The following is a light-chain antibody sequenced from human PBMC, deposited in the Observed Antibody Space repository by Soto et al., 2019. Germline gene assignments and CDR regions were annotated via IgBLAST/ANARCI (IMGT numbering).Light chain of an antibody. J-gene: IGLJ2*01. Sequence: QSALTQPAPVSGSPGQSITISCTGTSNDIGPYNYVSWYQQHPGKAPKLLIYDVINRPSGVSDRFSGSKSGRTASLTISGLQAEDEADYYCSSYTSVIAVVFGGGTKLTVL. V-gene: IGLV2-14*03. CDR1: SNDIGPYNY. CDR2: DVI. CDR3: SSYTSVIAVV.